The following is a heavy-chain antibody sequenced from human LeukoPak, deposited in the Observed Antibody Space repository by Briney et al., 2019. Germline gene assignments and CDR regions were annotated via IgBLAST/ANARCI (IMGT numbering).Heavy chain of an antibody. V-gene: IGHV3-74*01. J-gene: IGHJ5*02. CDR2: INSDGSST. D-gene: IGHD2-2*01. CDR3: ARGVGYCSSTSCYWWFDP. CDR1: GFTFSSYW. Sequence: GGSLRLSSAASGFTFSSYWMHWVRQAPGKGLVWVSRINSDGSSTSYADSVKGRFTISRDNAKNTLYLQMNSLRAEDTAVYYCARGVGYCSSTSCYWWFDPWGQGTLVTVSS.